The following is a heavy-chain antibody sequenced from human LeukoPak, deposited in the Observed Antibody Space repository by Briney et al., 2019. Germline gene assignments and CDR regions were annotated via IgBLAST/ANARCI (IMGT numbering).Heavy chain of an antibody. Sequence: ASVTVSCKASGYSFTSYHMHWVRQAPGQGLEWMGIIKPSGGSTIYAQEFQDRVTMTRDTSTSTVYMELSSLRFEDTAVYYCARDSSGWSDDYWGQGTLVTVSS. CDR2: IKPSGGST. CDR1: GYSFTSYH. J-gene: IGHJ4*02. CDR3: ARDSSGWSDDY. V-gene: IGHV1-46*01. D-gene: IGHD6-19*01.